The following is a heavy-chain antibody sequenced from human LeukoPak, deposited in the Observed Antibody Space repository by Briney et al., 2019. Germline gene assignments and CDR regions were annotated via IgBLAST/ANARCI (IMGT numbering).Heavy chain of an antibody. CDR2: ISAYNGNT. J-gene: IGHJ3*02. V-gene: IGHV1-18*01. CDR3: ARRKYSSSYDAFDI. CDR1: GYTFTSYG. Sequence: ASVKVSCKASGYTFTSYGISWVRQAPGQGLEWMGWISAYNGNTNYAQKFQGRVTITRNTSISTAYMELSSLRSEDTAVYYCARRKYSSSYDAFDIWGQGTMVTVSS. D-gene: IGHD6-13*01.